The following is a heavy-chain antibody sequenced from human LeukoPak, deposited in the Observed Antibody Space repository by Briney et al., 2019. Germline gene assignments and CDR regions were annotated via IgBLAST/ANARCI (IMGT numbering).Heavy chain of an antibody. CDR3: ARRADDSSGYYPY. J-gene: IGHJ4*02. CDR2: IYYSGTT. V-gene: IGHV4-59*08. CDR1: GGSIRSYY. D-gene: IGHD3-22*01. Sequence: SETLSLTCTVSGGSIRSYYWSWIRQPPGKGLEWIGYIYYSGTTNHNPSLKSRVTISVDTSKNQFSLKLSSVTAADTAVYYCARRADDSSGYYPYWGQGTLVTVSS.